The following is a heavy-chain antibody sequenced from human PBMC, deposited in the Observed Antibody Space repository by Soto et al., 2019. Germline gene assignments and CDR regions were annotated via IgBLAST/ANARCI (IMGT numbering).Heavy chain of an antibody. D-gene: IGHD1-26*01. J-gene: IGHJ3*02. CDR2: ISSSSSYI. V-gene: IGHV3-21*01. CDR3: ARYRRDAFDI. CDR1: GFTFSSYG. Sequence: GSLRLSCAASGFTFSSYGMNWVRQAPGKGLEWVSSISSSSSYIYYADSVKGRFTISRDNAKNSLYLQMNSLRAEDTAVYYCARYRRDAFDIWGQGTMVTVSS.